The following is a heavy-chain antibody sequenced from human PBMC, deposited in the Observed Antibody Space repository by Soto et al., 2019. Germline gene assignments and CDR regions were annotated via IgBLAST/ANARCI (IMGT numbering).Heavy chain of an antibody. CDR1: GFTFSNYG. V-gene: IGHV3-33*06. D-gene: IGHD3-22*01. J-gene: IGHJ3*02. Sequence: QVQLVESGGGVVQPGRSLRLSCAASGFTFSNYGMHWVRQAPGKGLEWVAVIWYDGSNRYYADSVKGRFTISRDNSKNTVYLQMNNLRADDTALYYCVKQLLSLIVVADAFDIWGQGTMVTVSS. CDR2: IWYDGSNR. CDR3: VKQLLSLIVVADAFDI.